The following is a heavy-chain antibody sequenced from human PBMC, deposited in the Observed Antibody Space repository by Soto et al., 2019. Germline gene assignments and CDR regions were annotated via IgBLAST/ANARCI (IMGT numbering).Heavy chain of an antibody. D-gene: IGHD6-13*01. V-gene: IGHV1-8*01. CDR2: MNPNSGNT. J-gene: IGHJ5*02. CDR3: AMLVGYSSRRKVDL. Sequence: ASVKVSCKASGYTFTSYDINWVRQATGEGLEWMGWMNPNSGNTGYAQKFQGRVTMTRNTSISKAYMELSSLRSEDTAVHYWAMLVGYSSRRKVDLWRQGTLVTVSS. CDR1: GYTFTSYD.